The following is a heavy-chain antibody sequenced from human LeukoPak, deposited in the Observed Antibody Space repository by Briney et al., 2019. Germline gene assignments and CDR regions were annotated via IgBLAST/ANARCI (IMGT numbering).Heavy chain of an antibody. CDR2: IKEDGIEI. J-gene: IGHJ6*03. V-gene: IGHV3-7*01. CDR3: GRDMYV. Sequence: AGGSLRLSCAASGFTFSNAWMSWVRQAPGKGLEWVANIKEDGIEIYYVDSVKGRFTISRDNANNSLYLQMHSLRVDDTAVYYCGRDMYVWGKGTTVIVSS. CDR1: GFTFSNAW.